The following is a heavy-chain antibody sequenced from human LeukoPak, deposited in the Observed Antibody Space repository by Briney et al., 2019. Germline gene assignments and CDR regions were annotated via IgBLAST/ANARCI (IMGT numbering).Heavy chain of an antibody. J-gene: IGHJ4*02. CDR3: VRDETLWTLDW. CDR1: GFTFSGHW. CDR2: INERGTDS. D-gene: IGHD1-1*01. Sequence: GGSLRLSCTASGFTFSGHWIHWVRQPPGMGLVWVSRINERGTDSMYAESVKGRFTISRDNAKNTVYLQMNSLRAEDTAVYYCVRDETLWTLDWWGQGTLVTVSS. V-gene: IGHV3-74*03.